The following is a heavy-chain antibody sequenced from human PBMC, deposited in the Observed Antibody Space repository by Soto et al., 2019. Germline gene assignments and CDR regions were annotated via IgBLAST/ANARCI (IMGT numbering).Heavy chain of an antibody. J-gene: IGHJ3*02. D-gene: IGHD6-13*01. V-gene: IGHV3-23*01. Sequence: GGSLRLSCAASGFTFSSYAMSWVRQAPGKGLEWVSAISGSGGSTYYADSVKGRFTISRDNSKNTLYLQMNSLRAEDTAVYYCAKDPAVAAAGTYDAFDIWGQGTMVTVSS. CDR3: AKDPAVAAAGTYDAFDI. CDR2: ISGSGGST. CDR1: GFTFSSYA.